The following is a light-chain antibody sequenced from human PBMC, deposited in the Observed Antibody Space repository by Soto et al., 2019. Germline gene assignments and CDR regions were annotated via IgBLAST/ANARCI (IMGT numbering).Light chain of an antibody. Sequence: EIVMTQSPATLSVSPGERATLSCRASQSVSSNLAWYQQKPGQAPRLLIYGASTRATGIPARFSGSGSGTEFTLPITSLQSEDFAVYYCQQYDNWPQMFGQGTKVEIK. CDR2: GAS. CDR3: QQYDNWPQM. CDR1: QSVSSN. V-gene: IGKV3-15*01. J-gene: IGKJ1*01.